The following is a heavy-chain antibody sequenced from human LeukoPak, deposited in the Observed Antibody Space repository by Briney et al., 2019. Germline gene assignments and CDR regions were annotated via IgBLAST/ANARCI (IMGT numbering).Heavy chain of an antibody. CDR3: ARAPSINMELTADWYFDL. V-gene: IGHV3-11*05. D-gene: IGHD4/OR15-4a*01. J-gene: IGHJ2*01. CDR1: REHFSDFY. Sequence: GGSLRLSCAASREHFSDFYMFWIRQVPGKGLEYISFITSTTSYTNYADSVKGRFTISRDDAKNSLYLQMNSLRAEDTAVYYCARAPSINMELTADWYFDLWGRGTLVTVSS. CDR2: ITSTTSYT.